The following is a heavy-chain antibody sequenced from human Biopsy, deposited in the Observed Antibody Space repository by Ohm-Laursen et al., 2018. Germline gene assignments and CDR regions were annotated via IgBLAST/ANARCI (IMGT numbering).Heavy chain of an antibody. CDR2: VYYTGST. J-gene: IGHJ2*01. Sequence: TLCLTWTVSGDSISSYYWSWIRQPPGKGLQWIGYVYYTGSTDYNPSLQSRVTISVDTSKNHFSLRLRSVTPADTAIYYCARDRGYYSDRTVPGYFDLWGRGTLVTVSS. CDR1: GDSISSYY. D-gene: IGHD3-22*01. CDR3: ARDRGYYSDRTVPGYFDL. V-gene: IGHV4-59*01.